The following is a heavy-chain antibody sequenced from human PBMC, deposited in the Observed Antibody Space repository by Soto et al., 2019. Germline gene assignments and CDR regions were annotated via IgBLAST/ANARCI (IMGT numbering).Heavy chain of an antibody. CDR1: VFTFSSYA. CDR2: ISYDGSNK. Sequence: PGGSLRLSCAASVFTFSSYAMHLVRQAPGKGLEWVAVISYDGSNKYYADSVKGRFTISRDNSKNTLYLQMNSMRAEDTAVYYCARDNMIVVDKVGYYYYGMEVWGQGTTVTVSS. CDR3: ARDNMIVVDKVGYYYYGMEV. V-gene: IGHV3-30-3*01. J-gene: IGHJ6*02. D-gene: IGHD3-22*01.